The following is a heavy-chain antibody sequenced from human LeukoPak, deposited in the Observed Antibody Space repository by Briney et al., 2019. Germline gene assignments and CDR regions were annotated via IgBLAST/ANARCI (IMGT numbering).Heavy chain of an antibody. CDR2: ISRSGDRT. CDR1: GFTFSSSA. CDR3: AKDPPGNYYDSSGPVT. D-gene: IGHD3-22*01. V-gene: IGHV3-23*01. Sequence: GGSLRLSCAASGFTFSSSAMNWVRQAPGKGLEWVSTISRSGDRTYYADSVKGRFTISRDNSKNTLFLQMNSLRAEDTAVYYCAKDPPGNYYDSSGPVTWGQGTLVTVSS. J-gene: IGHJ5*02.